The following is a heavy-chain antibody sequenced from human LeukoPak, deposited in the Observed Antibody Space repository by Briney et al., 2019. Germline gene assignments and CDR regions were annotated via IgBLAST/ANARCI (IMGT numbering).Heavy chain of an antibody. CDR2: IGGSGKNT. V-gene: IGHV3-23*01. J-gene: IGHJ4*02. CDR3: AKDLETINPTMD. CDR1: GFTFSSHA. Sequence: GGSLRLSCAASGFTFSSHAMSWVRQAPGKGLEWVSSIGGSGKNTFYADAVKGRFTISRDNSKDALYLQMNSLRAEDTAVYYCAKDLETINPTMDWGQGTLVTVSS. D-gene: IGHD3-10*01.